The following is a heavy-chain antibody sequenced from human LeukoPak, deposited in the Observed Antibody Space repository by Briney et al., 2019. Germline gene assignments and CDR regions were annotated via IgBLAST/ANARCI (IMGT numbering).Heavy chain of an antibody. J-gene: IGHJ4*02. V-gene: IGHV1-18*01. CDR3: ARGREEYYGSGSYLDY. Sequence: ASVKVPCKASGYTFTSYGISWVRQAPGQGLEWMGWISAYNGNTNCAQKLQGRVTMTTDTSTSTAYMELRSLRSDDTAVYYCARGREEYYGSGSYLDYWGQGTLVTVSS. CDR1: GYTFTSYG. CDR2: ISAYNGNT. D-gene: IGHD3-10*01.